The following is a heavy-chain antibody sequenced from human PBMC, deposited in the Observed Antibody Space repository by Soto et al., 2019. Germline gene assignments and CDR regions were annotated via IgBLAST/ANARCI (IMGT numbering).Heavy chain of an antibody. CDR1: GFTFSDYY. Sequence: QVQLVESGGGLVKPGGSLRLSCAASGFTFSDYYMTWIRQAPGKGLEWVSYISSSGTTIYYADSVKGRFTISRDNAKNSLYLQMNSLRAEDTAVYYCASGGYCSSTSCPAEGGMDVWGQGTTVTVSS. J-gene: IGHJ6*02. CDR2: ISSSGTTI. D-gene: IGHD2-2*01. V-gene: IGHV3-11*01. CDR3: ASGGYCSSTSCPAEGGMDV.